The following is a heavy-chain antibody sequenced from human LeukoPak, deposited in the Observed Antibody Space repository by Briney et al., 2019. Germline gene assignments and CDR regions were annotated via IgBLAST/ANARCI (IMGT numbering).Heavy chain of an antibody. CDR2: IYTSGST. CDR1: GGSISSGSYY. J-gene: IGHJ4*02. Sequence: PSETLSLTCTVSGGSISSGSYYWSWIRQPAGKGLEWIERIYTSGSTNYNPSLKSRVTISVDTSKNQFSLKLSSVTAADTAVYYCASYLRGPRDGYTMGGYLFDYWGQGTLVTVSS. D-gene: IGHD5-24*01. CDR3: ASYLRGPRDGYTMGGYLFDY. V-gene: IGHV4-61*02.